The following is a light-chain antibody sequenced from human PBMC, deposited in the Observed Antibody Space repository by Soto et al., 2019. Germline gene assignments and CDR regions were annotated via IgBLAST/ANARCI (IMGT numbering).Light chain of an antibody. CDR3: QQYSSVWT. V-gene: IGKV3-20*01. Sequence: EIVLTQSPGTLSLSPGERATLSCRASQSVSSNYLAWYQQKPGQAPRILIYGATTRATGIPDRFSGSESGTDFTLTISRLEPEDSAVYYCQQYSSVWTFGQGTKVEI. J-gene: IGKJ1*01. CDR2: GAT. CDR1: QSVSSNY.